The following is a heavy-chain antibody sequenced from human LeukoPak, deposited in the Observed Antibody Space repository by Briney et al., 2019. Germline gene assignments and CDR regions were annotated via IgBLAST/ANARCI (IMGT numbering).Heavy chain of an antibody. D-gene: IGHD3-22*01. CDR1: GGTFSSYA. Sequence: ASVKVSCKASGGTFSSYAISWVRQAPGQGVEWMGGILPIFGTANYAQKFQGRVTITTDESTSTAYMELSSLRSEDTAVYYCAAGDYDSSGYYYYFDYWGQGTLVTVSS. V-gene: IGHV1-69*05. J-gene: IGHJ4*02. CDR3: AAGDYDSSGYYYYFDY. CDR2: ILPIFGTA.